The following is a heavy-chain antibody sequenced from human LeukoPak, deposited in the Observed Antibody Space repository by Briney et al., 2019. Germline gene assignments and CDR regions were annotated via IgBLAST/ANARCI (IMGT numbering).Heavy chain of an antibody. J-gene: IGHJ5*02. V-gene: IGHV3-48*01. D-gene: IGHD1-14*01. Sequence: GGSLRLSCGASGLTFSSYSMNWVRQAPGKGLEWVSYISSDSGTIYQADSVKGRFTISRDNAKNSLYLQMNSLGAEDTAVYHCAKAAQPGFDPWGQGTLVIVSS. CDR1: GLTFSSYS. CDR3: AKAAQPGFDP. CDR2: ISSDSGTI.